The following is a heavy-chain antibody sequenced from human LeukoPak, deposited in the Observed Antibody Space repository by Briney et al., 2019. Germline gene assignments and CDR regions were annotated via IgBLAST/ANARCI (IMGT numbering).Heavy chain of an antibody. D-gene: IGHD5-24*01. CDR3: AKSGYNRFDY. CDR2: ISGSGSSGGST. V-gene: IGHV3-23*01. CDR1: GFTFSSYA. J-gene: IGHJ4*02. Sequence: PGRSLRLSCAASGFTFSSYAMSWVRQAPGKGLEWVSAISGSGSSGGSTYYADSVKGRFTISRDNSKNTLYLQMNSLRAEDTAVYYCAKSGYNRFDYWGQGTLVTVSS.